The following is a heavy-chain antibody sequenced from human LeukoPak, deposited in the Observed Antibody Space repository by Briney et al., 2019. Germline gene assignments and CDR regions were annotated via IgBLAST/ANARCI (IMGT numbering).Heavy chain of an antibody. CDR3: ARDKLGKRGAFDI. V-gene: IGHV3-23*01. Sequence: SGGSLRLSCAASGFTFSAYAMSWVRQAPGKGLEWVSAISRSGSSTDYADSVKGRFTISRDNSKNTLYLQMNSLRAEDTAVYYCARDKLGKRGAFDIWGQGTTVTVSS. J-gene: IGHJ3*02. CDR2: ISRSGSST. D-gene: IGHD7-27*01. CDR1: GFTFSAYA.